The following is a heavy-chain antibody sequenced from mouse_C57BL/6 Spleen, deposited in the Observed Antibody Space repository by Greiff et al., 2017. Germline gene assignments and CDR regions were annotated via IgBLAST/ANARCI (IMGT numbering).Heavy chain of an antibody. Sequence: VQVVESGPGLVAPSQSLSITCTVSGFSLTSYAISWVRQPPGKGLEWLGVIWTGGGTNYNSALKSRLSISKDNSKSQVFLKMNSLQTDDTARYYCASHYYGSSYFAYWGQGTLVTVSA. V-gene: IGHV2-9-1*01. J-gene: IGHJ3*01. CDR3: ASHYYGSSYFAY. CDR1: GFSLTSYA. D-gene: IGHD1-1*01. CDR2: IWTGGGT.